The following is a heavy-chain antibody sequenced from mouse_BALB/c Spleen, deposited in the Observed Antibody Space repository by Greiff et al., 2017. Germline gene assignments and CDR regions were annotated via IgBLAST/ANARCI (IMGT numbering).Heavy chain of an antibody. CDR3: ARRGLFYAMDY. CDR1: GYTFTDYW. Sequence: QVQLKQPGAELVMPGASVKMSCKASGYTFTDYWMHWVKQRPGQGLEWIGAIDTSDSYTSYNQKFKGKATLTVDESSSTAYMQLSSLTSEDSAVYYCARRGLFYAMDYWGQGTSVTVSS. CDR2: IDTSDSYT. V-gene: IGHV1-69*01. D-gene: IGHD3-1*01. J-gene: IGHJ4*01.